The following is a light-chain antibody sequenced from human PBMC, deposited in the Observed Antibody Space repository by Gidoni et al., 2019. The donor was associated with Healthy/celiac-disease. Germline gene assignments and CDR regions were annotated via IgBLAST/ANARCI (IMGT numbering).Light chain of an antibody. CDR2: CAA. J-gene: IGKJ2*01. Sequence: EIVMPQSPATLSVSPGERATLPCRASQSVSSNLAWYQQKPGQAPRLLIYCAATRATGIPARFSGSGSGTEFTLTISSLQSEDVAVYYCQQYNNWPRTFGQGTKLEIK. CDR3: QQYNNWPRT. CDR1: QSVSSN. V-gene: IGKV3-15*01.